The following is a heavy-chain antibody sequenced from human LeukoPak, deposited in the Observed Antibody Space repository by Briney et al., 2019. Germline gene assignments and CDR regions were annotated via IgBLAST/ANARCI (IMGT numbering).Heavy chain of an antibody. J-gene: IGHJ4*02. V-gene: IGHV3-9*01. D-gene: IGHD5-18*01. CDR2: ISWNSGDI. CDR3: ARGGTRGYSPVDY. Sequence: GGSLRLSCAASGFSFGGYALHWVRQAPGKGLEWVASISWNSGDIVHADSVKGRFTISRDNAKNSLFLQMNSLRVEDTAVYYCARGGTRGYSPVDYWGQGILVTVSS. CDR1: GFSFGGYA.